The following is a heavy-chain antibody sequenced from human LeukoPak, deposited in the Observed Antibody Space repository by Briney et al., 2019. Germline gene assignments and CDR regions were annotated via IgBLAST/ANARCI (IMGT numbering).Heavy chain of an antibody. J-gene: IGHJ6*04. CDR1: GFTFSSYG. Sequence: GGSLRLSCAASGFTFSSYGMHWVRQAPGKGLEWVAVIWYDGSNKYYADSVKGRFTISRDNSKNALYLQMNSLRAEDTAVYYCARRGSGSYYNRMDVWGKGTTVTVSS. CDR2: IWYDGSNK. D-gene: IGHD3-10*01. CDR3: ARRGSGSYYNRMDV. V-gene: IGHV3-33*01.